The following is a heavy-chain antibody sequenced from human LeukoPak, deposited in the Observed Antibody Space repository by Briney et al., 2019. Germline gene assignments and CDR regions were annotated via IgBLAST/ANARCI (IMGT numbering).Heavy chain of an antibody. CDR1: GFSFDNYA. D-gene: IGHD5-24*01. V-gene: IGHV3-23*01. CDR2: IGGSTGRT. Sequence: PGGSLRLSCAASGFSFDNYAMSWVRQAPGKGLEWVSAIGGSTGRTYYADSVKGRFTISRDNSKNTLYLQMNSLRAEDTAVYYCARGVYGGGRDGYNLWGQGTLVTVSS. J-gene: IGHJ4*02. CDR3: ARGVYGGGRDGYNL.